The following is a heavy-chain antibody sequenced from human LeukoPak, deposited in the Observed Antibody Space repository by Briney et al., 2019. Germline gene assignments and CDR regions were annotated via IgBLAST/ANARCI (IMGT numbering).Heavy chain of an antibody. J-gene: IGHJ4*02. Sequence: PSETLSLTCTVSGGSISSSSYYWGWIRQPPGKGLEWMGSIYYSGSTYYNPSLKSRVTISVDTSKNQFSLKLSSVTAADTAVYYCARVAQYNYYDSSGYSNYWGQGTLVTVSS. CDR1: GGSISSSSYY. CDR2: IYYSGST. CDR3: ARVAQYNYYDSSGYSNY. D-gene: IGHD3-22*01. V-gene: IGHV4-39*07.